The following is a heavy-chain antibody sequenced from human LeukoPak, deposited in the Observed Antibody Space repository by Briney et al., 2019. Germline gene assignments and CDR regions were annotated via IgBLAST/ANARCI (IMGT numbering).Heavy chain of an antibody. CDR2: IRYDGSNK. V-gene: IGHV3-30*02. CDR1: GFTFSSYG. D-gene: IGHD1-26*01. Sequence: GGSLRLSCAASGFTFSSYGMHWVRQAPGKGLEWVAFIRYDGSNKYYADSVKGRFTISRDNSKNTLYLQMNSLRAEDTAVYYCARSGSTALELNYFDYWGQGTLVTVSS. CDR3: ARSGSTALELNYFDY. J-gene: IGHJ4*02.